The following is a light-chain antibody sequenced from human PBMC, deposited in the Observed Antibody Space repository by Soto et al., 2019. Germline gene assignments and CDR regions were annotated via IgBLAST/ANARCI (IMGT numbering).Light chain of an antibody. CDR2: GAS. J-gene: IGKJ4*01. Sequence: EIVLTQSPGTLSLSPGERATLSCRASQSVSSSFLAWYQQKPGQAPRLLIYGASSRATGIPDRFSGSGSGTDSTLTTSRLEPEDFAVYYCQQYDNSPLTFGGGTKVEIK. CDR3: QQYDNSPLT. V-gene: IGKV3-20*01. CDR1: QSVSSSF.